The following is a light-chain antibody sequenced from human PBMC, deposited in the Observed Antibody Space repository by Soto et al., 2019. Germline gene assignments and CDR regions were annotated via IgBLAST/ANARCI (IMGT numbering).Light chain of an antibody. Sequence: QLVLTQPPSVSGAPGQRVTISCTGSSSNIGAGYDVNWYQQLPGTAPKLLIYGNNNRPSGVPDRFSGSKSGTSASLAITGLQAEDEADYYCQSYDSSLSGVFGGGTKLTVL. CDR1: SSNIGAGYD. J-gene: IGLJ3*02. CDR3: QSYDSSLSGV. V-gene: IGLV1-40*01. CDR2: GNN.